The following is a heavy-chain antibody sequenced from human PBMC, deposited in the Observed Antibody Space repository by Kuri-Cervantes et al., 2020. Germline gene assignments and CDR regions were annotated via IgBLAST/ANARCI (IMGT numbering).Heavy chain of an antibody. V-gene: IGHV3-21*04. CDR1: GFTFSSYS. Sequence: GESLKISCAASGFTFSSYSMNWVRQAPGKGLEWVSSISSSSSYIYYADSVKGRFTISRDNAKNLLYLQMNSLRAEDMAVYYCARPGRLYYYGSGYAYYYYGMDVWGQGTTVTVSS. J-gene: IGHJ6*02. D-gene: IGHD3-10*01. CDR2: ISSSSSYI. CDR3: ARPGRLYYYGSGYAYYYYGMDV.